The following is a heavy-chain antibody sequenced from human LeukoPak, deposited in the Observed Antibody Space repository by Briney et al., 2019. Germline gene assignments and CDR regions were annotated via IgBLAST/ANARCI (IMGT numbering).Heavy chain of an antibody. CDR1: GGTFSSYA. D-gene: IGHD3-22*01. J-gene: IGHJ4*02. Sequence: ASVKVSCKASGGTFSSYAISWVRQAPGQGLEWMGWINPNSGGTNYAQKFQGRVTMTRDTSISTAYMELSRLRSDDTAVYYCARQYYYDSRSSGDYWGQGTLVTVSS. CDR2: INPNSGGT. V-gene: IGHV1-2*02. CDR3: ARQYYYDSRSSGDY.